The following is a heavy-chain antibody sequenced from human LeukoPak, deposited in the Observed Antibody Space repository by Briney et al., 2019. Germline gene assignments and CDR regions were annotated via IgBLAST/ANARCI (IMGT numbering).Heavy chain of an antibody. CDR3: ARIEWERLGRAFDI. V-gene: IGHV3-53*01. J-gene: IGHJ3*02. CDR1: GFTFSGYS. D-gene: IGHD1-26*01. CDR2: IYNTGAT. Sequence: GGSLRLSCAASGFTFSGYSMNWVRQAPGKGLEWVSSIYNTGATHYAESVKGRFTISRDNSKNTLFLQMNSLRAEDMAVYYCARIEWERLGRAFDIWGQGTMVTVSS.